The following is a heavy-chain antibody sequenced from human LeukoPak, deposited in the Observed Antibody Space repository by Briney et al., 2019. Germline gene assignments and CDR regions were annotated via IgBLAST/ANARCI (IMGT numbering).Heavy chain of an antibody. Sequence: AGSLRLSCAAYGFNFNNFAMSWVRQAPGKGLEWLSAMTGPADTTYYAESVKGRFTISRDYSKSMVFLQMNSLRVEDTAIYYCAKGAEIDHWGQGNLVTVSS. CDR1: GFNFNNFA. CDR3: AKGAEIDH. J-gene: IGHJ4*02. CDR2: MTGPADTT. V-gene: IGHV3-23*01.